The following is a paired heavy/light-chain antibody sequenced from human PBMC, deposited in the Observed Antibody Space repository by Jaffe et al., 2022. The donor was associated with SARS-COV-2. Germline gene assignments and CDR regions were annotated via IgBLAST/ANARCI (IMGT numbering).Heavy chain of an antibody. CDR2: ISAYDADT. D-gene: IGHD1-1*01. J-gene: IGHJ3*01. CDR3: ATAGAMTWNGGAFDL. Sequence: QLVQSGDELMKPGASVKVSCRASGFTFSDFNYTWVRQAPGKGLEWMGRISAYDADTILAQSLQGRVTLTASTSTDTAYMELTSLRSDDTAIYYCATAGAMTWNGGAFDLWGQGTVVTVSS. V-gene: IGHV1-18*01. CDR1: GFTFSDFN.
Light chain of an antibody. J-gene: IGKJ1*01. CDR1: QNILHRSTNKNH. CDR3: QQYFNTPQT. V-gene: IGKV4-1*01. Sequence: DIVVTQSPDSLAVSLGERVTINCKSSQNILHRSTNKNHLAWYQHKPGQPPKMLIYWASARETGVPDRFIGSGSGTDFTLTINDLQAEDVAVYYCQQYFNTPQTFGQGTKVEVK. CDR2: WAS.